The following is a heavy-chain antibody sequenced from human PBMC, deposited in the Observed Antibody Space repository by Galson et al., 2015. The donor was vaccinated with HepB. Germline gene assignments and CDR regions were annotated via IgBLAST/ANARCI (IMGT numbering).Heavy chain of an antibody. Sequence: SVKVSCKASGYTFTGYYLHWVRQAPGQGLEYMGWINPNSGVTKYAQKFQGRVTMTRDTSISTAYMELSRLKSDDTAVYYCAVGLKGLAFGYGDNHYLVYWGQGTLVTVSS. V-gene: IGHV1-2*02. CDR1: GYTFTGYY. D-gene: IGHD4/OR15-4a*01. J-gene: IGHJ4*02. CDR2: INPNSGVT. CDR3: AVGLKGLAFGYGDNHYLVY.